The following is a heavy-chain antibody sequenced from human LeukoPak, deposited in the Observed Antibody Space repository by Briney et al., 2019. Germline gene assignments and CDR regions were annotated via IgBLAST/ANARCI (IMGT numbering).Heavy chain of an antibody. D-gene: IGHD4-17*01. CDR3: ARSDPRYGDYDY. CDR1: GGSISSGGYY. Sequence: SETLSLTCTVSGGSISSGGYYWSWIRQHPGKGLEWIGYIYYSGSTYYNPSLKSRVTISVDTSKNQFSLKLSSVTAADTAVYYCARSDPRYGDYDYWGQGTLVTVSS. V-gene: IGHV4-31*03. J-gene: IGHJ4*02. CDR2: IYYSGST.